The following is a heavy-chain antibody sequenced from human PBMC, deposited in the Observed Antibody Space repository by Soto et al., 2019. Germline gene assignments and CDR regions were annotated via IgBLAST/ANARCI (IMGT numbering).Heavy chain of an antibody. Sequence: QVQLVQSGAEVKKPGSSVKVSCKASGGTFSSYAISWVRQAPGQGCEWMGGIIPIFGTANYAQKFQVRVTITADKSTSTAYMELSSLRSEDTAVYYCARDLGYCSGGSCYVRGWFDPWGQGTLVTVSS. D-gene: IGHD2-15*01. V-gene: IGHV1-69*06. CDR1: GGTFSSYA. CDR3: ARDLGYCSGGSCYVRGWFDP. CDR2: IIPIFGTA. J-gene: IGHJ5*02.